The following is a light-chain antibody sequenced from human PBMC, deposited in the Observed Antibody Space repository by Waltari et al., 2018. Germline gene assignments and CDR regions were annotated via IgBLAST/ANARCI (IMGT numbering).Light chain of an antibody. J-gene: IGKJ5*01. V-gene: IGKV2-30*01. CDR1: QSLVYSEGNTY. Sequence: DVVMTQSPLSLPVTLGQPASISCRSSQSLVYSEGNTYLNWFQQRPGQSPRRLIYEVSNRDSGVPDRFSGSGSGTDFTLKISRVEAEDVGVYYCMQGTHWPPITFGQGTRLEIK. CDR2: EVS. CDR3: MQGTHWPPIT.